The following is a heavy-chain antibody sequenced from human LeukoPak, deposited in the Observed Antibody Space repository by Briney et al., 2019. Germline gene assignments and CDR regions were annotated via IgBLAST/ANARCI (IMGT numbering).Heavy chain of an antibody. D-gene: IGHD2-21*02. CDR3: ARFSRITWGDWGDAFDI. CDR1: GGSFSDYF. J-gene: IGHJ3*02. CDR2: IDDGGNT. V-gene: IGHV4-34*01. Sequence: SETLSLTCSAYGGSFSDYFWSWIRQSPGRGLEWIGEIDDGGNTNYNPSLMSRVIVSMEKSKKQFSLVMRSVAAADTAVYYCARFSRITWGDWGDAFDIWGQGTTVIVSS.